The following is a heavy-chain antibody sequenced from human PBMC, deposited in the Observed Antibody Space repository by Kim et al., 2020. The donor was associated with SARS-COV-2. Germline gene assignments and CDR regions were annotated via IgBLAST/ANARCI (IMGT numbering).Heavy chain of an antibody. Sequence: SETLSLTCTVSGDSISSHYWSWIRQPAGKGLEWIGRIYSSGSTNYNPSLKSRVTMSVETSKNQFSLKLGSVTAADTAVYYCARVGRQTGTYYFDYWGRGTLVTVSS. CDR3: ARVGRQTGTYYFDY. CDR1: GDSISSHY. D-gene: IGHD1-1*01. J-gene: IGHJ4*02. CDR2: IYSSGST. V-gene: IGHV4-4*07.